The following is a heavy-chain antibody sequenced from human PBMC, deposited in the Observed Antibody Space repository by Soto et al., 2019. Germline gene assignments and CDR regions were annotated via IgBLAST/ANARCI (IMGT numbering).Heavy chain of an antibody. D-gene: IGHD2-2*01. CDR2: ISSNGGST. Sequence: EVQLVESGGGLVQPGGSLRLSCAASGFTFSSYAMHWVRQAPGKGLEYVSAISSNGGSTYYANSVKGRFTISRDNSKNTLYLQMGSLRAEDMAVYYCAVPASGPSYIDYWGQGTLVTVSS. CDR1: GFTFSSYA. J-gene: IGHJ4*02. V-gene: IGHV3-64*01. CDR3: AVPASGPSYIDY.